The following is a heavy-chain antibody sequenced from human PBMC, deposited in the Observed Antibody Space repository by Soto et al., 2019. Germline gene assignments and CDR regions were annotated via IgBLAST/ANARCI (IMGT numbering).Heavy chain of an antibody. CDR3: AKIAAMDSRKFDY. J-gene: IGHJ4*02. CDR1: GYSFNTYW. V-gene: IGHV5-51*01. CDR2: IYPGDSDT. Sequence: PGESLKISCKGSGYSFNTYWVAWVRQMPGKGLEWMGIIYPGDSDTRYSPSFQGQVTFSADKSITTVYLQWSSLKASDTAMYYCAKIAAMDSRKFDYWGQGTPVNVSS. D-gene: IGHD6-13*01.